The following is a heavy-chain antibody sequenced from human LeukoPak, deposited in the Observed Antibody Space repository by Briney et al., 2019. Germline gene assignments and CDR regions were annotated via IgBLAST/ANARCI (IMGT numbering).Heavy chain of an antibody. CDR3: AKSYYYGSGSYTPHNYFDH. CDR2: ISGSGGST. CDR1: GFTFSSYA. Sequence: PGGSLRLSCAASGFTFSSYAMSWVRQAPGKGLEWVSAISGSGGSTYYADSVKGRFTISRDNSKNTLYLQMNSLRAEDTAVYYCAKSYYYGSGSYTPHNYFDHWGQGTLVTVSS. J-gene: IGHJ4*02. D-gene: IGHD3-10*01. V-gene: IGHV3-23*01.